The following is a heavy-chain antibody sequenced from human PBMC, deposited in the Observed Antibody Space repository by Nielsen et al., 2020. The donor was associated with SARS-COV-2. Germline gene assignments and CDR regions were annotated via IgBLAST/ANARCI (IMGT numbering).Heavy chain of an antibody. D-gene: IGHD3-22*01. CDR1: GFIFSSHA. J-gene: IGHJ3*01. V-gene: IGHV3-23*01. CDR2: ISGSGGNT. CDR3: AKNYYDSTGPLGAFDV. Sequence: GESLKISCAASGFIFSSHAMSWVRQAPGKGLEWVSGISGSGGNTYYTDSVKGRFTVSRDNSKNTLNLQMNSLRAEDTAVYYCAKNYYDSTGPLGAFDVWGQGTMVTVSS.